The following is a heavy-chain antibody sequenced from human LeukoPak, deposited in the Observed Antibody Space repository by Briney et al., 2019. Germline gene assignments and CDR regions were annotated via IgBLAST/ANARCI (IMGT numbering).Heavy chain of an antibody. D-gene: IGHD2-15*01. V-gene: IGHV1-24*01. Sequence: ASVTVSCKVSGYTLTDCCLHWVRQAPGKGLEWMGGFDPEDGQTIYAQKFQGRVTMPEDTSTDTAYMELSSLRCEDAAEYYCANDDYWGGGSCYGYYFDYWGQGTLVTVSS. J-gene: IGHJ4*02. CDR3: ANDDYWGGGSCYGYYFDY. CDR1: GYTLTDCC. CDR2: FDPEDGQT.